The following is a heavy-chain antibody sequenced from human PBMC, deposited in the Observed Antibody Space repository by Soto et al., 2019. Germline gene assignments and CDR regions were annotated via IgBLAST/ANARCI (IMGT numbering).Heavy chain of an antibody. Sequence: QVQLVESGGGVVQPGRSLRLSCAASGFTFRNNAMHWVRQAPGKGLEWVAVIWYDGSKTYYADSVKGRFTISRDISKNPLYLQMNSLRVEDTAVYYCAKDGFYNYFDYWGQGTLVTVSS. D-gene: IGHD4-4*01. CDR2: IWYDGSKT. CDR3: AKDGFYNYFDY. J-gene: IGHJ4*02. CDR1: GFTFRNNA. V-gene: IGHV3-33*06.